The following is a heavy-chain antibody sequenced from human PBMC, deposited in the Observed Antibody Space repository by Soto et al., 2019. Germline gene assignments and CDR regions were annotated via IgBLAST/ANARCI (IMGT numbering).Heavy chain of an antibody. V-gene: IGHV3-23*01. CDR2: TTGSGGST. Sequence: EVQLLETGGGLVQPGGSLRLACAASGFTFSSYAMSWVRQAPGKGLEWDSATTGSGGSTYYPDSVKGRFTISRDNSKNTLYLQMNSLRAENTAVYYCAGGVVAAPNWFDPWGQGTLVTVSS. J-gene: IGHJ5*02. D-gene: IGHD1-26*01. CDR3: AGGVVAAPNWFDP. CDR1: GFTFSSYA.